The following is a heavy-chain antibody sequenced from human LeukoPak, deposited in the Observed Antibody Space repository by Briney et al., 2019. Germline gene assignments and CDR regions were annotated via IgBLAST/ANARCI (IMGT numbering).Heavy chain of an antibody. Sequence: PGGSLRLSRAASGFTFSDFYMTWIRQAPGKGLEWVSYISNRGSTIHYADSVRGRFTISRDNAKRSLYLQMNSLRAEDTAVYYCARSADRSGYFREITLYYFDYWGQGTLVTVSS. CDR1: GFTFSDFY. V-gene: IGHV3-11*01. D-gene: IGHD3-22*01. J-gene: IGHJ4*02. CDR2: ISNRGSTI. CDR3: ARSADRSGYFREITLYYFDY.